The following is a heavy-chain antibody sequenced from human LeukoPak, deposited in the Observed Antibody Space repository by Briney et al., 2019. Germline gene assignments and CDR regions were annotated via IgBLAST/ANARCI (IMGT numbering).Heavy chain of an antibody. CDR3: ARSLYSSSSFASS. CDR2: IYSGGST. J-gene: IGHJ4*02. CDR1: EFSVGSNY. Sequence: GGSLRLSCAASEFSVGSNYMTWVRQAPGKGLEWVSLIYSGGSTYYADSVKGRFTISRDNSKNTLYLQMNSLRAEDTAVYYCARSLYSSSSFASSWGQGTLVTVSS. D-gene: IGHD6-6*01. V-gene: IGHV3-66*01.